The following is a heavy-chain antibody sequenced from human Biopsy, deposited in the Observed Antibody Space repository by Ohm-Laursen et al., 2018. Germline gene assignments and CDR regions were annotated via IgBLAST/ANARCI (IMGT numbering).Heavy chain of an antibody. CDR1: GFSFSDNY. V-gene: IGHV3-7*01. CDR2: IKQDGNEK. CDR3: TRDTTYYAGTTYYDALDV. J-gene: IGHJ3*01. D-gene: IGHD2/OR15-2a*01. Sequence: SLRLSCAASGFSFSDNYMDWVRQAPGKGLEWVANIKQDGNEKYYADSVKGRFTISRDNAKNSLYLQMNSLRAEDTAVYYCTRDTTYYAGTTYYDALDVWGQGTTVTVSS.